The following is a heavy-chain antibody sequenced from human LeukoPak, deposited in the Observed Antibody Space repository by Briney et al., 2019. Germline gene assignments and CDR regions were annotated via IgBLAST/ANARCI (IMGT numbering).Heavy chain of an antibody. Sequence: GESLKISCKGSGYSFTSYWIGWVRQMPGKGLEWMGIIYPGDSDTRYSPSFQGQVTISADKSISTAYRQWSSLKASDTAMYYCARLDYGVYYDFWSGDIRNYYFDYWGQGTLVTVSS. D-gene: IGHD3-3*01. CDR3: ARLDYGVYYDFWSGDIRNYYFDY. V-gene: IGHV5-51*01. J-gene: IGHJ4*02. CDR2: IYPGDSDT. CDR1: GYSFTSYW.